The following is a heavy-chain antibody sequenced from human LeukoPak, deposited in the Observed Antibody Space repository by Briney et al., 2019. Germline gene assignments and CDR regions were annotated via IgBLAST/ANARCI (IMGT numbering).Heavy chain of an antibody. Sequence: GGSLRLSCAASGFTVSSNYMSWVRQAPGKGLEWVSSISSSSSYIYYADSVKGRFTISRDNAKNSLYLQMNSLRAEDTAVYYCATRITGTARVDPWGQGTLVTVSS. V-gene: IGHV3-21*01. CDR2: ISSSSSYI. D-gene: IGHD1-20*01. CDR1: GFTVSSNY. J-gene: IGHJ5*02. CDR3: ATRITGTARVDP.